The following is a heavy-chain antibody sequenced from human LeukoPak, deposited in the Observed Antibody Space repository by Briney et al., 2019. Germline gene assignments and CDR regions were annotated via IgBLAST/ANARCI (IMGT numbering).Heavy chain of an antibody. CDR1: GFTFSNAW. V-gene: IGHV3-15*01. J-gene: IGHJ4*02. D-gene: IGHD4-17*01. Sequence: GGSLRLSCAASGFTFSNAWMSWVRQAPGKGLEWVGRIKSKTDGGTTDYAAPVKGRFTISRDDSKNTLYLQMNSLKTEDTAVYYCTTKTTVTTRGVDYWGQRTLVTLSS. CDR2: IKSKTDGGTT. CDR3: TTKTTVTTRGVDY.